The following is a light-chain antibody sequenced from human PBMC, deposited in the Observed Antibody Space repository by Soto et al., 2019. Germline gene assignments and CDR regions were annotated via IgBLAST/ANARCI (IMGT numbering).Light chain of an antibody. CDR3: QQYYSSPPT. J-gene: IGKJ1*01. CDR1: QSVDSTY. CDR2: GTS. Sequence: DIVLTQSPGTLSLSPGESATLSCRASQSVDSTYITWYQQKPGQAPRLLIYGTSGRATGIPDRFSGSGSGTDFTLTISSLQAEDVSVYYCQQYYSSPPTFGQGTKVEIK. V-gene: IGKV3-20*01.